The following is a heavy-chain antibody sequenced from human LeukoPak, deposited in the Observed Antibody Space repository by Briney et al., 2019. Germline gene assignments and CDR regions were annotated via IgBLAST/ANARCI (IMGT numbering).Heavy chain of an antibody. CDR1: GFTFSSYW. CDR2: IKQDGSEK. V-gene: IGHV3-7*01. Sequence: GGSLRLSCAASGFTFSSYWMGWVRQAPGKGLEWVANIKQDGSEKYYVDSVKGRFTISRDNAKNSLYLQMNSLRAEDTAVYYCARFHSSSWHDAFDIWGQGTMVTVSS. D-gene: IGHD6-13*01. CDR3: ARFHSSSWHDAFDI. J-gene: IGHJ3*02.